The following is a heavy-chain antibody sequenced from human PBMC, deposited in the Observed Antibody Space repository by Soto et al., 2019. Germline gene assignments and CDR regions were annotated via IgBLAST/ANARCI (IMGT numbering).Heavy chain of an antibody. CDR2: ISYDGSNK. V-gene: IGHV3-30-3*01. Sequence: VQLVESGGGLIQPGGSLRLSCAASGFTVSSKYMSWVRQAPGKGLEWVAVISYDGSNKYYADSVKGRFTISRDNSKNTLYLQMNSLRAEDTAVYYCARDYYDSSGYYGYYYYGMDVWGQGTTVTVSS. J-gene: IGHJ6*02. D-gene: IGHD3-22*01. CDR1: GFTVSSKY. CDR3: ARDYYDSSGYYGYYYYGMDV.